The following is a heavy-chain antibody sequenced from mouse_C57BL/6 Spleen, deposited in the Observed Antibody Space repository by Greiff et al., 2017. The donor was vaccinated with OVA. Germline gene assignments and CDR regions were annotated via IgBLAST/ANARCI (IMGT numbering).Heavy chain of an antibody. Sequence: QVQLQQPGAELVKPGASVKMSCKASGYTFTSYWITWVKQRPGQGLEWIGDIYPGSGSTNYNEKFKSKATLTVDTSSSTAYMQLSSLTSEDSAVYYCARQRYGSSYGYFDVWGTGTTVTVSS. CDR2: IYPGSGST. D-gene: IGHD1-1*01. CDR1: GYTFTSYW. V-gene: IGHV1-55*01. CDR3: ARQRYGSSYGYFDV. J-gene: IGHJ1*03.